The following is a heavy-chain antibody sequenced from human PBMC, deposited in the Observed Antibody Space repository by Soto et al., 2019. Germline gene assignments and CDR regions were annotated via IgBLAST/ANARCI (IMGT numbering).Heavy chain of an antibody. D-gene: IGHD2-21*02. CDR2: INAEGNT. CDR3: ARGSNTAFDP. J-gene: IGHJ5*02. V-gene: IGHV3-74*01. CDR1: GFNFSPYW. Sequence: GXSLRLSCAASGFNFSPYWMHWVRQTPGKGLVWVSRINAEGNTIYADSVXXRFTISRXXAKNMLYLQMTSLRAEETAVYFCARGSNTAFDPWGQGTLVTVSS.